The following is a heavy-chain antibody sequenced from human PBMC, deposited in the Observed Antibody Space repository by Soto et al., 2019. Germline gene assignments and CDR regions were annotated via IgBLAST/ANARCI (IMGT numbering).Heavy chain of an antibody. J-gene: IGHJ1*01. CDR3: ARDRVESGYPEYFQH. Sequence: EVQLVESGGGLIQHGGSLRLSCAASGFTVSSNYMSWVRHAPGKGLERVSVIYSVGSTYYADSVKGRFTISRDNSKNTLYLQMNSLRAEDTAVYYCARDRVESGYPEYFQHWGQGTLVTVSS. CDR2: IYSVGST. V-gene: IGHV3-53*01. CDR1: GFTVSSNY. D-gene: IGHD3-22*01.